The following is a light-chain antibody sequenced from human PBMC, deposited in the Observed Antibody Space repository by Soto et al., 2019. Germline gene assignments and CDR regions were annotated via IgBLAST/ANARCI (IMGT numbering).Light chain of an antibody. CDR1: QSISSW. V-gene: IGKV1-5*03. J-gene: IGKJ1*01. CDR2: KAP. Sequence: DIHMTQSPSTLSASVGDRVTITCRASQSISSWLAWYQQKPGKAPKLLIYKAPTLQSGVPSRFSGSGSGTEFTLTISSLQPDDFATYYCQQYSSYWTLGQGTKV. CDR3: QQYSSYWT.